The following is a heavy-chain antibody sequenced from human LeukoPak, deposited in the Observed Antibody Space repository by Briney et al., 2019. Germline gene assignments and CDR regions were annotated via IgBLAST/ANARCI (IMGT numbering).Heavy chain of an antibody. J-gene: IGHJ3*02. CDR3: ASAAHYDILTGYSSGAFDI. CDR1: GGSISSYY. Sequence: SETLSLTCTVSGGSISSYYWSWIRQPPGKGLEWIGYIYYSGSTNYNPSLKSRVTLSVDTSKNQFSLKLSSVTAADTAVYYCASAAHYDILTGYSSGAFDIWGQGTMVTVSS. CDR2: IYYSGST. V-gene: IGHV4-59*08. D-gene: IGHD3-9*01.